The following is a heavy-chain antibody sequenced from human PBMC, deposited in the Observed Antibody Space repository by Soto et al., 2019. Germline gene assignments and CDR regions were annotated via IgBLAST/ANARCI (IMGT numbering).Heavy chain of an antibody. CDR3: ARDQGGYRSSWNYYGMDA. J-gene: IGHJ6*02. V-gene: IGHV1-69*06. Sequence: SVKVSCKASGGTFSSYAISWVRQAPGQGLEWMGGIIPTFGTANYAQKFQGRVTITADKSTSTAYMELSSLRSEDTDVYYCARDQGGYRSSWNYYGMDAWVQGTTVTVS. CDR1: GGTFSSYA. D-gene: IGHD6-13*01. CDR2: IIPTFGTA.